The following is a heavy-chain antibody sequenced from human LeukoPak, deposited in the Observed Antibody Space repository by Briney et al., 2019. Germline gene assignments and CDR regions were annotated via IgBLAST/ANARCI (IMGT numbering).Heavy chain of an antibody. Sequence: GGSLRLSCAASGFTFSSYSMNWVRQAPGKGLEWVSSISSSSSYIYYADSVKGRFTISRDNAKNSLYLQMNSLRGEDTAVYYCARRDGYNTFYFEYWGQGTLVTVSS. V-gene: IGHV3-21*01. D-gene: IGHD5-24*01. CDR1: GFTFSSYS. J-gene: IGHJ4*02. CDR2: ISSSSSYI. CDR3: ARRDGYNTFYFEY.